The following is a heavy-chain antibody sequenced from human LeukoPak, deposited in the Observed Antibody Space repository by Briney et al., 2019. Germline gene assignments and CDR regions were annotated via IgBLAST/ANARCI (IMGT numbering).Heavy chain of an antibody. CDR2: ISSSTSYI. V-gene: IGHV3-21*06. Sequence: PGGSLRLSCAASGFIFSTYSMNWVRQAPGKGLEWVSSISSSTSYIYYADSVKGRFTISRDNAKNSVFLQMNSLRAEDSAVYYCARVAKWLRYFDYWGQGALLTVSS. CDR3: ARVAKWLRYFDY. D-gene: IGHD6-19*01. J-gene: IGHJ4*02. CDR1: GFIFSTYS.